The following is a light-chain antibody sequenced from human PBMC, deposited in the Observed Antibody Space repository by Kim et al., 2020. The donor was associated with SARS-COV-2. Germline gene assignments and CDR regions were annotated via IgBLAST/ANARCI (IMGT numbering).Light chain of an antibody. CDR2: VNSDGSH. CDR1: NGHYNYA. J-gene: IGLJ3*02. Sequence: QLVLTQSPSASASLGASVKLTCTLSNGHYNYAIAWHQQQPGKGPRYLMKVNSDGSHSKGDGIPDRFSGSSSGAERYLTISSLQSDYEADYYCQTWGPGIRVFGGGTKVTVL. CDR3: QTWGPGIRV. V-gene: IGLV4-69*01.